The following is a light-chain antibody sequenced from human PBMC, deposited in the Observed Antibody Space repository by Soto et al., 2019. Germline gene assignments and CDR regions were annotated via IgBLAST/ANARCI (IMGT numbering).Light chain of an antibody. V-gene: IGKV3-20*01. CDR3: QHYGSSGT. CDR1: QSVSSYY. J-gene: IGKJ1*01. Sequence: EIVLTQSPGTLSPSTGERATLSCRASQSVSSYYVAWYQQTPGQPPRLIIYGASNRATGIPDMFSGSGSGTFFTLTISRLEPDFFAVYYCQHYGSSGTFGQGTKVDTK. CDR2: GAS.